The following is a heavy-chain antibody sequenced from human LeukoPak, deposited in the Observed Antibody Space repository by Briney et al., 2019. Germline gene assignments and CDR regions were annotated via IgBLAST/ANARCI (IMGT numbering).Heavy chain of an antibody. J-gene: IGHJ4*02. V-gene: IGHV3-73*01. D-gene: IGHD4-17*01. CDR1: GFTFSGSA. CDR2: IKSITENYAT. Sequence: PGGSLRLSCVASGFTFSGSAIHWVRQAAGKGLEWVGRIKSITENYATAYAASVKGRFTVSRDDLKNTAYLQMNSLKTEDTAVYYCTRLKDPYDYGDYVFDYWGQGTLVTVSS. CDR3: TRLKDPYDYGDYVFDY.